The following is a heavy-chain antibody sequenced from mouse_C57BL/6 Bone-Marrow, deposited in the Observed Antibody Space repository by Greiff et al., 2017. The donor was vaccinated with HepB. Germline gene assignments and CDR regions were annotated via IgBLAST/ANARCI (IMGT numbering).Heavy chain of an antibody. V-gene: IGHV10-3*01. Sequence: DVMLVESGGGLVQPKGSLKLSCAASGFTFNTYAMHWVRQAPGKGLEWVARIRSKSSNYATYYADSVKDRFTISRDDSQSMLYLQMNNLKTEDTAMYYCVRDKGITTVVATDAMDYWGQGTSVTVSS. CDR1: GFTFNTYA. D-gene: IGHD1-1*01. CDR3: VRDKGITTVVATDAMDY. CDR2: IRSKSSNYAT. J-gene: IGHJ4*01.